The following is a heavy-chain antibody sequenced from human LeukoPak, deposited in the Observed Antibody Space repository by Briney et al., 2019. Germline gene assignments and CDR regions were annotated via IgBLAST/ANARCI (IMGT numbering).Heavy chain of an antibody. CDR3: TAISGSGWGGAHGWYYYMDV. V-gene: IGHV3-15*01. CDR2: IKSKTDGGTT. Sequence: GGSLRLSCAASGFTFDDYGMSWVRQAPGKGLEWVGLIKSKTDGGTTDYAAAVKGRFAISRDDSRTTMYLQLNSLKTEDTAVYYCTAISGSGWGGAHGWYYYMDVWGKGTTVTVSS. D-gene: IGHD6-19*01. CDR1: GFTFDDYG. J-gene: IGHJ6*03.